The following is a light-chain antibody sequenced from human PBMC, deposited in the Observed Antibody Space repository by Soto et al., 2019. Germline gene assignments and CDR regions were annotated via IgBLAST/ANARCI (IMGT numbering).Light chain of an antibody. Sequence: EIVMTQSPATLSVSPGERATXSCRASQSVSSNLAWYQQKPGQAPRLLIYGASTRATGIPARFSGSGSGTEFTLTISSLQSEDFAVYYCQQYNNWPPTWTFGQGTKVEIK. CDR2: GAS. CDR1: QSVSSN. V-gene: IGKV3-15*01. CDR3: QQYNNWPPTWT. J-gene: IGKJ1*01.